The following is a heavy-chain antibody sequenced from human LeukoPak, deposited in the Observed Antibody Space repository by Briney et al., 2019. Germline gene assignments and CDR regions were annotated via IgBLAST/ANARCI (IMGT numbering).Heavy chain of an antibody. Sequence: GGSLRLSCAASGFAFSNYAMSWARQAPGKGLEWVSAISGSGGSTYYADSVKGRFTISRDNSKNTLYLQMSSLRAEDTAVYYCTKGTIWLPFDYWGQGTLVTVSS. CDR3: TKGTIWLPFDY. V-gene: IGHV3-23*01. CDR1: GFAFSNYA. J-gene: IGHJ4*02. CDR2: ISGSGGST. D-gene: IGHD5-18*01.